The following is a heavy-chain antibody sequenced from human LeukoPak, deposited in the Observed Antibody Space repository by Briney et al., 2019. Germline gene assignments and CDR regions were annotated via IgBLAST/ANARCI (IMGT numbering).Heavy chain of an antibody. CDR3: AKDPNGDYIGTFDI. Sequence: GGSLRLSCTTSKFNFNSYGMTWVRQAPGKGLEWVSSISGSGGSTQYAASVQGRFTISRDNSKNTLYLQMNSLRAEDTAVYYCAKDPNGDYIGTFDIRGQGTMVTVSS. CDR1: KFNFNSYG. D-gene: IGHD4-17*01. CDR2: ISGSGGST. J-gene: IGHJ3*02. V-gene: IGHV3-23*01.